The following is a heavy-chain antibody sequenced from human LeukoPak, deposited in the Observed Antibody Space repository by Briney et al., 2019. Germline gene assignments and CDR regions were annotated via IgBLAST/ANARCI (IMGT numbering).Heavy chain of an antibody. Sequence: PGGSLRLSCAASGFTFSSYAMHWVRQAPGKGLEWVAVISYDGSNKYYADSVKGRFTISRDNSKNTLYLQMNSLRAEDTAVYYCAGGGGFDYWGQGTLVTVSS. V-gene: IGHV3-30-3*01. J-gene: IGHJ4*02. CDR3: AGGGGFDY. CDR1: GFTFSSYA. CDR2: ISYDGSNK. D-gene: IGHD3-16*01.